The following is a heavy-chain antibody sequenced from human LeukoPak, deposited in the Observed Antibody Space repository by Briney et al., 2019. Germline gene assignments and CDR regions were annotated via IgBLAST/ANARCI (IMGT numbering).Heavy chain of an antibody. CDR3: AKDGYSSSWYYFDH. CDR1: GVSIRSSYYY. J-gene: IGHJ4*02. Sequence: ETLSLTCTVSGVSIRSSYYYWGWIRQAPGKGLEWVSAISGSGGSTYYADSVKGRFTISRDNSKNTLYLQMNSLRAEDTAVYYCAKDGYSSSWYYFDHWGQGTLVTVSS. CDR2: ISGSGGST. D-gene: IGHD6-13*01. V-gene: IGHV3-23*01.